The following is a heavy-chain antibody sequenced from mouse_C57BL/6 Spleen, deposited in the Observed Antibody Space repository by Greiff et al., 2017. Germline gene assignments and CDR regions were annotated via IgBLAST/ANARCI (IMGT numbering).Heavy chain of an antibody. CDR1: GFSLTSYA. Sequence: VQLQESGPGLVAPSQSLSITCTVSGFSLTSYAISWVRQPPGKGLEWLGVIWTGGGTNYNSALKSRLSISKDNSKSQVFLKMNSLQTDDTARYYCARNKDSSGVASFDYWGQGTTLTVSS. V-gene: IGHV2-9-1*01. D-gene: IGHD3-2*02. J-gene: IGHJ2*01. CDR2: IWTGGGT. CDR3: ARNKDSSGVASFDY.